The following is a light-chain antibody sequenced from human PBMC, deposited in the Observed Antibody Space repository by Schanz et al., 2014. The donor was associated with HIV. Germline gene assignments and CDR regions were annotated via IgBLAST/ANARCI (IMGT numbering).Light chain of an antibody. Sequence: QSVLTQPASLSGSPGQSITISCTEINSDVGGYNYVSWYQQHPGKAPQLMIYDVNNRPSGVSNRFSGSKSGNTASLTISGLQAEDEADYYCCSYTIINTPVLFGGGTKLTVL. J-gene: IGLJ2*01. V-gene: IGLV2-14*03. CDR2: DVN. CDR1: NSDVGGYNY. CDR3: CSYTIINTPVL.